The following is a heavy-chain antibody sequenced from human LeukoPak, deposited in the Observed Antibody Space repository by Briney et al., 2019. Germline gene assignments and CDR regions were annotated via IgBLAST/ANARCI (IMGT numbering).Heavy chain of an antibody. J-gene: IGHJ4*02. CDR2: ISAHDGTR. Sequence: ASVTVSCKASGCTFTNYGITWVRQAPGQGLEWMGWISAHDGTRNYALKHEDRVTMTTDTSTSTAYMELRGLRSDDTAVYYCARRSTLYSSGRFYFDYWGQGTLVTVSS. D-gene: IGHD6-19*01. CDR1: GCTFTNYG. V-gene: IGHV1-18*01. CDR3: ARRSTLYSSGRFYFDY.